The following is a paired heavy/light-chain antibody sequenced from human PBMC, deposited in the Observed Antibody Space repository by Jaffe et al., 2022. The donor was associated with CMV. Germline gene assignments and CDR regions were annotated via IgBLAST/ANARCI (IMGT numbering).Heavy chain of an antibody. V-gene: IGHV3-49*04. J-gene: IGHJ4*02. CDR1: GFTFGDYG. CDR3: ARDEAQGGFLTAVTTFDH. CDR2: IRSKAFGGAT. D-gene: IGHD4-17*01. Sequence: EVQLVESGGGLLQAGRSLRLSCTASGFTFGDYGMSWVRQSPGKGLEWIGFIRSKAFGGATGYAASVTGRFTISRDDSRSVVYLEMNSLKTGDTAVYYCARDEAQGGFLTAVTTFDHWGQGTLVTVSS.
Light chain of an antibody. J-gene: IGLJ2*01. CDR3: AAWDDGLNVQL. CDR1: SPNIGTNN. Sequence: QSGLTQPPSASGTPGQSVTISCSGRSPNIGTNNVYWYQQLPGTAPKLLIYASNQRPSGVPDRISGSKSGTSASLAISGLQSEDEADYYCAAWDDGLNVQLFGGGTKLTVL. CDR2: ASN. V-gene: IGLV1-44*01.